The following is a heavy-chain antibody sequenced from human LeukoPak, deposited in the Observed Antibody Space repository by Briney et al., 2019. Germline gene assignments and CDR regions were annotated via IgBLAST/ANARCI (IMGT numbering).Heavy chain of an antibody. D-gene: IGHD5-24*01. V-gene: IGHV4-59*01. CDR2: IYYSGST. CDR3: ARQKWLQLGYFDY. J-gene: IGHJ4*02. Sequence: PSETLSLTCTVSGGSISSDTWSWIRQPPGKGLEWIGYIYYSGSTSYNPSLKSRVTMSVDTSKNQFSLKLSSVTAADTAVYYCARQKWLQLGYFDYWGQGTLVTVSS. CDR1: GGSISSDT.